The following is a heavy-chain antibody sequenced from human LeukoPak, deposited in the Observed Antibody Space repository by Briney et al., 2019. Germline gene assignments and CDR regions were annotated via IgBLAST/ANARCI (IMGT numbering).Heavy chain of an antibody. D-gene: IGHD3-10*01. CDR3: ARDRARFDY. Sequence: GGSLRLSCAASGFTFSSDSMNWVRQAPGKGLEWVSSISSSSSDIYYADSLKGRFTISRDNAKNSMYLQMNSLRAEDTGVYYCARDRARFDYWGQGTLVTVSS. CDR2: ISSSSSDI. V-gene: IGHV3-21*01. CDR1: GFTFSSDS. J-gene: IGHJ4*02.